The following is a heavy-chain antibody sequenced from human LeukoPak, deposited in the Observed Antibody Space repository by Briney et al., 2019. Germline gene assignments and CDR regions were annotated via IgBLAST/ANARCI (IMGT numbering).Heavy chain of an antibody. CDR3: ARRGGLVDTFDI. CDR2: IYPGDYDT. J-gene: IGHJ3*02. Sequence: GASLETSFKGSGYRFTSYWIGLVRPMPGKGLGWMGIIYPGDYDTRYSPSFQDQVTISADKSISTAYLQWSSLKASDTAMYYCARRGGLVDTFDIWGQGTMVTVSS. CDR1: GYRFTSYW. V-gene: IGHV5-51*01. D-gene: IGHD6-6*01.